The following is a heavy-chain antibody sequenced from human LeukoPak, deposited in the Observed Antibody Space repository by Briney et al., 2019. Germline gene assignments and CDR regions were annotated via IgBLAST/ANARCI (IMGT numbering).Heavy chain of an antibody. Sequence: GGSLRLSCAASGFTFSSYAMSWVRQAPGRGLEWVSGISGSGGTTYYADSVKGRFTISIDNSKNTLYLQMNSLRAEDTAVYYCAKASSIAAPYFDYWGQGTLVTVSS. CDR1: GFTFSSYA. D-gene: IGHD6-6*01. CDR2: ISGSGGTT. J-gene: IGHJ4*02. V-gene: IGHV3-23*01. CDR3: AKASSIAAPYFDY.